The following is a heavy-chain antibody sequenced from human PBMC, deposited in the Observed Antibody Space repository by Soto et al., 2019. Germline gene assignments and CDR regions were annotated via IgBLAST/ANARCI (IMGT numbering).Heavy chain of an antibody. CDR1: GFKFSYYG. CDR2: IWYDGGRD. J-gene: IGHJ6*03. V-gene: IGHV3-33*01. Sequence: QVQLVESGGGVVQPGTSLRLSCTASGFKFSYYGMHWVRQGPGKGLEWVAVIWYDGGRDYYSDSVEGRFTISRDNFKNTVYLEMNSQRVEDTALYYCARGTSHFYYYIDVWGEGTTVTVSS. CDR3: ARGTSHFYYYIDV. D-gene: IGHD3-16*01.